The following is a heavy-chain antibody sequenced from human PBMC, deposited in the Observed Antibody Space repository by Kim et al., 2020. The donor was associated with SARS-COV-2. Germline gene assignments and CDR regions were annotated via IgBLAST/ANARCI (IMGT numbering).Heavy chain of an antibody. Sequence: RFTIARDNSKNTLYLQMNSLRAEDTAVYYCAKAAYDSSGYYESAAYGMDVWGQGTTVTVSS. CDR3: AKAAYDSSGYYESAAYGMDV. V-gene: IGHV3-23*01. J-gene: IGHJ6*02. D-gene: IGHD3-22*01.